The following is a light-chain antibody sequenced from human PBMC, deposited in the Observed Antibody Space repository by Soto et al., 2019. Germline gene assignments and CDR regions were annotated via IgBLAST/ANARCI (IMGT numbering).Light chain of an antibody. CDR3: QQSFNFPIT. V-gene: IGKV1-39*01. CDR1: QSISTY. J-gene: IGKJ4*01. CDR2: AAS. Sequence: DIQMTQSPSSLSASVGDRVTITCRASQSISTYLNWYQQKPGKAPKLLIYAASTLQSGVPSMFSGSGPWTDFTLTIISVQPEEFATFFCQQSFNFPITFGGGTMVEMK.